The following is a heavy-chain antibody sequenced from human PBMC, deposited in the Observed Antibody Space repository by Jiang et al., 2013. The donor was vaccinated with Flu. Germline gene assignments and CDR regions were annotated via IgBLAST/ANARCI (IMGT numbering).Heavy chain of an antibody. Sequence: KPSETLSLTCTVSGGSISNYYWSWIRQPPGKGLEWIGYIYYSGSTNYNPSLKSRVTISVDTSKNQFSLKLTSVTAADTAVYYCARHQNYGPNAFDVCGQGTMVTVSS. CDR3: ARHQNYGPNAFDV. V-gene: IGHV4-59*08. CDR1: GGSISNYY. CDR2: IYYSGST. D-gene: IGHD4-17*01. J-gene: IGHJ3*01.